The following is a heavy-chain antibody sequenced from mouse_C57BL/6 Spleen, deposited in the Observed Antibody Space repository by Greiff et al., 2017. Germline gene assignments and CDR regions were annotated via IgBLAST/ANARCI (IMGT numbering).Heavy chain of an antibody. D-gene: IGHD2-1*01. CDR2: ILPGSGST. V-gene: IGHV1-9*01. CDR3: ARSGYYGNYYYAMDY. J-gene: IGHJ4*01. CDR1: GYTFTGYW. Sequence: QVQLQQSGAELMKPGASVKLSCKATGYTFTGYWIEWVKQRPGHGLEWIGEILPGSGSTNYNEKFKGKATFTADTSSNAAYMQLSSLTTEDAAIYYCARSGYYGNYYYAMDYWGQGTSVTVSS.